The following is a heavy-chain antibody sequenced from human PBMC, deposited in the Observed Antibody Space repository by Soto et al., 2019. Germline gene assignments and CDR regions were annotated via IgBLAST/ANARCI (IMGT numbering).Heavy chain of an antibody. Sequence: SVKVSCKTSGGTFSNDIITWVRQAPGQGLEWMGRIIPLLDTANYAQKFQGRVTITADESTSTVYMELSTLRPEDTAVYYCAREGLVLVPTTVNSDYYYYAMDVWGQGTTVTVSS. J-gene: IGHJ6*02. CDR2: IIPLLDTA. CDR1: GGTFSNDI. V-gene: IGHV1-69*08. D-gene: IGHD4-17*01. CDR3: AREGLVLVPTTVNSDYYYYAMDV.